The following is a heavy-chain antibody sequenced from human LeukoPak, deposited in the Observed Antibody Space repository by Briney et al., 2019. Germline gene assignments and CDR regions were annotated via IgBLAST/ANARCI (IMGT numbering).Heavy chain of an antibody. CDR1: GFTFSNAW. V-gene: IGHV3-15*01. J-gene: IGHJ6*03. CDR3: TRDQKVATIFRRSEYYYYYMDV. Sequence: PGGSLRLSCAASGFTFSNAWMSWVRQAPGKGLEWVGRVKSKADGGTTEYAASVKGRFTISRDDSKSIAYLQMNSLKTEDTAVYYCTRDQKVATIFRRSEYYYYYMDVWGKGTTVTVSS. D-gene: IGHD5-12*01. CDR2: VKSKADGGTT.